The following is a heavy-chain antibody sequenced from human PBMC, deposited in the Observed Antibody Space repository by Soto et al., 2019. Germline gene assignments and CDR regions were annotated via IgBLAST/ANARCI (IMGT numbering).Heavy chain of an antibody. CDR1: GFTFTSSA. V-gene: IGHV1-58*01. Sequence: SVKVSCKASGFTFTSSAVQWVRQARGQRLEWIGWIVVGSGNTNYAQKFQERVTITRDMSTSTAYMELSSLRSEDTAVYYCAAALSCTNGVCLYSHFDYWGQGTLVTVSS. J-gene: IGHJ4*02. CDR2: IVVGSGNT. CDR3: AAALSCTNGVCLYSHFDY. D-gene: IGHD2-8*01.